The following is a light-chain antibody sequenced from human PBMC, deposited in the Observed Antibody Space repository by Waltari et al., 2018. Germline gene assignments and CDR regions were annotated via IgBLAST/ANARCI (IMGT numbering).Light chain of an antibody. CDR1: TSNIVNRP. J-gene: IGLJ6*01. CDR3: AIRDGGLNGYTV. CDR2: STN. Sequence: QSALTQPPSLSGTPGQRVTISCSGSTSNIVNRPVNWYQRLPGMAPKLLIHSTNRRPPGVPARSSGSKSGTSASLAISGLQPEDEADYFCAIRDGGLNGYTVFGSGTRVTVL. V-gene: IGLV1-44*01.